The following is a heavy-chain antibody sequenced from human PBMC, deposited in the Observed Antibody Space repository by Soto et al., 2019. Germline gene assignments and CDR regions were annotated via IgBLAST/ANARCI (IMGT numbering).Heavy chain of an antibody. Sequence: EVQLVESGGGVVQPGGSLRLSCAASGFTFSSYWLHWVRQAPGKGLVWVSRINSAGSSTSYADSVKGRFTISRDNAKNTLYLQMNSLQAEDTAVYYCVRTSLVVAAATREDYWGEGALGSVST. CDR2: INSAGSST. D-gene: IGHD2-15*01. CDR1: GFTFSSYW. V-gene: IGHV3-74*01. J-gene: IGHJ4*02. CDR3: VRTSLVVAAATREDY.